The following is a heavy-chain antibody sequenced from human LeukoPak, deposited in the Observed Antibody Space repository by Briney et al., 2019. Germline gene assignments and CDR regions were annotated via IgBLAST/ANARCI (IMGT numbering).Heavy chain of an antibody. CDR1: GYTFTSYY. CDR2: INPSGGST. Sequence: ASVKVSCKASGYTFTSYYMHWVRQAPGQGLEWMGIINPSGGSTSYAQKFQGRVTMTRDTSKNQFSLKLNSVTAADTAVYYCARPGSGSYHYMDVWGKGTTVTVSS. D-gene: IGHD1-26*01. J-gene: IGHJ6*03. CDR3: ARPGSGSYHYMDV. V-gene: IGHV1-46*01.